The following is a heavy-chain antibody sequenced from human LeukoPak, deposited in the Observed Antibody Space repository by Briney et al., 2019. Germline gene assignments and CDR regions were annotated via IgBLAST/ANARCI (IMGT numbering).Heavy chain of an antibody. Sequence: SETLSLTCTVSGGSISSGSYYWSWIRQPAGTGLEWIGRIYTSGSTNYNPSLKSRVTISVDTSKNQFSLKLSSVTAADTAVYYCARGEITMVRGVILPGPVDVWGKGTTVTVSS. D-gene: IGHD3-10*01. CDR3: ARGEITMVRGVILPGPVDV. J-gene: IGHJ6*04. CDR1: GGSISSGSYY. CDR2: IYTSGST. V-gene: IGHV4-61*02.